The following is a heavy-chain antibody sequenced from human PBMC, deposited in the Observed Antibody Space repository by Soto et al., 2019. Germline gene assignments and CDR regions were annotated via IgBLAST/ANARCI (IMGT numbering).Heavy chain of an antibody. Sequence: GASVKVSCKASGYTFTSYGISWVRQAPGQGLEWMGWISAYNGNTNYAQKLQGRVTMTTDTSTSTAYMELRSLRSDDTAVYYCARVYCSSTSCYHEPDFDYWGQGTLVTVSS. D-gene: IGHD2-2*01. V-gene: IGHV1-18*01. J-gene: IGHJ4*02. CDR2: ISAYNGNT. CDR1: GYTFTSYG. CDR3: ARVYCSSTSCYHEPDFDY.